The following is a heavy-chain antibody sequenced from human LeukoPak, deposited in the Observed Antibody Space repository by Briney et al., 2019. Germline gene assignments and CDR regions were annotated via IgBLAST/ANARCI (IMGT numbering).Heavy chain of an antibody. CDR2: ITGSGRFI. CDR1: GFTFSTFA. Sequence: GGSLRLPCAASGFTFSTFAMNWVRQAPGKGLEWVSVITGSGRFIYYADSVKGRFTISRDDSKNTLYLQMNSLRAEDTAVYYCAKDLAPDGFYELDYWGQGTLVTVSS. V-gene: IGHV3-23*01. D-gene: IGHD5/OR15-5a*01. J-gene: IGHJ4*02. CDR3: AKDLAPDGFYELDY.